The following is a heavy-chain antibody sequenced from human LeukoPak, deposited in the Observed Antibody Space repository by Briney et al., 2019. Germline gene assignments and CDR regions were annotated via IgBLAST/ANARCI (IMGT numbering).Heavy chain of an antibody. J-gene: IGHJ3*02. CDR1: GYKFTDYY. CDR3: ALTTVTTDDAFDI. D-gene: IGHD4-17*01. Sequence: ASVKVSCKASGYKFTDYYMHWVRQAPGQGLEWMGWISAYNGNTNYAQKLQGRVTMTTDTSTSTAYMELRSLRSDDTAVYYCALTTVTTDDAFDIWGQGTMVTVSS. CDR2: ISAYNGNT. V-gene: IGHV1-18*04.